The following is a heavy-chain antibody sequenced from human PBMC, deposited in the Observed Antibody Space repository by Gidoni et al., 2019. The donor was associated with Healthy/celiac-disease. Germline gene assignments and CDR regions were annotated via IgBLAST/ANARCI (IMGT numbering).Heavy chain of an antibody. V-gene: IGHV3-23*01. D-gene: IGHD2-2*01. J-gene: IGHJ4*02. CDR1: GFTFRSYA. CDR2: ISGSGGST. Sequence: EVQLLESGGGLVQPGGSLRLSCAASGFTFRSYAWSWVRQAPGKGLEGVSAISGSGGSTYYADSVKGRFTISRDNSKNTLYLQMNSLRAEDTAVYYCAKTLGYCSSTSCYAFDYWGQGTLVTVSS. CDR3: AKTLGYCSSTSCYAFDY.